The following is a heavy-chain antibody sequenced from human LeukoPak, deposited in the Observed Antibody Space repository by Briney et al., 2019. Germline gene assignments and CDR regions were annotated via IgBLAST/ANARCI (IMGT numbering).Heavy chain of an antibody. CDR3: ARDGDIVVVPAATILAY. CDR1: GYTFTSYG. Sequence: ASVKVSCKASGYTFTSYGISWVRQAPGRGLEWMGWISAYNGNTNYAQKLQGRVTMTTDTSTSTAYMELRSLRSDDTAVYYCARDGDIVVVPAATILAYWGQGTLVTVSS. CDR2: ISAYNGNT. V-gene: IGHV1-18*04. J-gene: IGHJ4*02. D-gene: IGHD2-2*01.